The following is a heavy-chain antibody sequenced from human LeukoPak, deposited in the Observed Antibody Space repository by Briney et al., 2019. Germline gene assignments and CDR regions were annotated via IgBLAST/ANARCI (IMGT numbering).Heavy chain of an antibody. Sequence: SETLSLTCAVYGGSFSGYYWSWIRQPPGKRLEWIGEINHSGSTNYNPSLKSRVTISVDTSKNQFSLKLSSVTAADTAVYYCARLRAVAGTRGMDVWGKGTTVTVSS. D-gene: IGHD6-19*01. CDR3: ARLRAVAGTRGMDV. J-gene: IGHJ6*04. CDR2: INHSGST. V-gene: IGHV4-34*01. CDR1: GGSFSGYY.